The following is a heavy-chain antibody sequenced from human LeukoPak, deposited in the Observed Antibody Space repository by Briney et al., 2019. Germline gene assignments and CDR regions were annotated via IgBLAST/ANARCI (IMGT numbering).Heavy chain of an antibody. CDR3: TRDHDFWSGPLDV. CDR2: IRRKGYGGTT. J-gene: IGHJ6*04. D-gene: IGHD3-3*01. CDR1: GFTYGVYS. V-gene: IGHV3-49*03. Sequence: GGSLRLFCTGSGFTYGVYSMSWFRQAPGKGLEGVGFIRRKGYGGTTEYAASVKGRFTISRGDSKSTAYLQMNSLKTEDTAVYYCTRDHDFWSGPLDVWGTGTTVTVSS.